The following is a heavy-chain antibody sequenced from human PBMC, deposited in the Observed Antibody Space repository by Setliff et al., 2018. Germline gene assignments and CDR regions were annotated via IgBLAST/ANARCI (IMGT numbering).Heavy chain of an antibody. CDR2: IYYSGST. V-gene: IGHV4-59*01. D-gene: IGHD3-10*01. CDR3: ARDMVRGALGYYYYGMDV. J-gene: IGHJ6*02. Sequence: LSLTCTVSGGSISSYYWSWIRQPPGKGLEWIGYIYYSGSTNYNPSLKSRVTISVDTSKNQFSLKLSSVTAADTAVYYCARDMVRGALGYYYYGMDVWGQGTTVTVSS. CDR1: GGSISSYY.